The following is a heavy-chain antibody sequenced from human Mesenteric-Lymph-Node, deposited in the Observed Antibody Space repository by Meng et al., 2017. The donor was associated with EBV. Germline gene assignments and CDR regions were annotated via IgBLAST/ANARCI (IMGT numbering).Heavy chain of an antibody. CDR3: ARDGLDP. CDR1: GFSISPYW. V-gene: IGHV3-74*01. Sequence: EVQLVGAGGGLVQPGGSLRLSCAVSGFSISPYWMYWVRQAPGKGLVWVSRIRSDGSSTDYADSVKGRFTISRDNAKNTVYLQMSSLRVEDSAVYYCARDGLDPWGQGTLVTVSS. CDR2: IRSDGSST. J-gene: IGHJ5*02.